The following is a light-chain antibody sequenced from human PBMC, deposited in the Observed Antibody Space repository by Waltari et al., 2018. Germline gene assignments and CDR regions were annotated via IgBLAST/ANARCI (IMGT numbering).Light chain of an antibody. CDR2: AAS. V-gene: IGKV3-20*01. J-gene: IGKJ1*01. Sequence: ELVLTQSPDILSLSPGDTATLSCRASQSLTVNYLAWYQQKPGQAPRLLIYAASSRATGVPDRFSGSGSGAHFTLAISRLEPEDFAVYYCQQFESAPRTFGQRTKVEIK. CDR3: QQFESAPRT. CDR1: QSLTVNY.